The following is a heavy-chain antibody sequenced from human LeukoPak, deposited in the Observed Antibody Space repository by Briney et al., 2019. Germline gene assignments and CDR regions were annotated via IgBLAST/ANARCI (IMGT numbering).Heavy chain of an antibody. Sequence: PSETLSLTCTVSGGFTSSYYWSSIRHPPGKGLEWIGYIYYSGSTNYNPSLKSRVTISVDTSKNHFSLKLSSVTAADTAVYYCARAYYDSSNGFYYYYMDVWGEGTTVTVSS. CDR1: GGFTSSYY. CDR3: ARAYYDSSNGFYYYYMDV. D-gene: IGHD3-22*01. CDR2: IYYSGST. J-gene: IGHJ6*03. V-gene: IGHV4-59*01.